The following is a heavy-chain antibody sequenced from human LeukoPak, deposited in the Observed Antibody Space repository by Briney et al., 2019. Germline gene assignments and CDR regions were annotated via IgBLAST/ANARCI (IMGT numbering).Heavy chain of an antibody. Sequence: ASVKVSCKASGYTFTSYGISWVRQAPGQGLEWMGWISAYNGNTNYAQKLQGRVTMTTDTSTSTAYMELRSLRSDDTAVYYCAGVVFMFRFGGVEEGGGFDYWGQGTLVTVSS. CDR2: ISAYNGNT. CDR3: AGVVFMFRFGGVEEGGGFDY. V-gene: IGHV1-18*04. J-gene: IGHJ4*02. CDR1: GYTFTSYG. D-gene: IGHD3-16*01.